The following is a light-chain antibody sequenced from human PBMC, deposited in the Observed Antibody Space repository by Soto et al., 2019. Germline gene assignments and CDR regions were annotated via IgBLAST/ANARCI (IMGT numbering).Light chain of an antibody. V-gene: IGLV2-14*01. CDR3: SSYTSASTLLYL. Sequence: QSALTQPASVSGSPGQSITISCTGTRSDVGGYNYVSWYQQHPGIAPKLLIYGVTNRPSGVSTRFSGSKSGNTASLTSSGLQAEDEDDYHCSSYTSASTLLYLFGTGTKVTVL. CDR1: RSDVGGYNY. CDR2: GVT. J-gene: IGLJ1*01.